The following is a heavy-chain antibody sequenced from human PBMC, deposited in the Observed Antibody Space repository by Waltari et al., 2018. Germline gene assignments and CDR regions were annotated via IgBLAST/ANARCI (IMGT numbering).Heavy chain of an antibody. CDR1: GGSISSSSSY. CDR2: IYYSGST. Sequence: QLQLQESGPGLVKPSETLSLTCTVSGGSISSSSSYWGWIRQPPGKGLGWIGSIYYSGSTYYNPSPKSRGTRSVDTSKNQFSLKLRSVTAADTAVYYCERHLDSSSSPYYYYYMDVWGKGTTVTVSS. V-gene: IGHV4-39*01. CDR3: ERHLDSSSSPYYYYYMDV. D-gene: IGHD6-6*01. J-gene: IGHJ6*03.